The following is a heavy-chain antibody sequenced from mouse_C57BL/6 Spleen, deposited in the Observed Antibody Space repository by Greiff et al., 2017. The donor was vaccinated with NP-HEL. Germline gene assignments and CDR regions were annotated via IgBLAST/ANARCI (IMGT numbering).Heavy chain of an antibody. CDR1: GFSLTSYG. D-gene: IGHD3-1*01. CDR2: IWSGGST. J-gene: IGHJ2*01. Sequence: VQLQQSGPGLVQPAQSLSITCTVSGFSLTSYGVHWVRQSPGKGLEWLGVIWSGGSTDYNAAFLSRLGISKDNSKSQVYFKMNSLKAADTALYCCDRNDLGGFDYWGHRTTLPVSS. CDR3: DRNDLGGFDY. V-gene: IGHV2-2*01.